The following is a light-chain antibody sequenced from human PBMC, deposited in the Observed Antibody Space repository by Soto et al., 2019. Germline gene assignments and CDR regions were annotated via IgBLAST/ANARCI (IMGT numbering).Light chain of an antibody. J-gene: IGKJ1*01. CDR1: QSVSSSY. CDR2: AAS. V-gene: IGKV3-20*01. Sequence: EIVLTQSPGTLSLSPGERATLSCRTSQSVSSSYLAWYQQKPGQAPRLLIYAASSRATGIPDRFSGSGSGTGFPLTISRLEPEDFAVYYCQQYGSSPATFGQGTKVEIK. CDR3: QQYGSSPAT.